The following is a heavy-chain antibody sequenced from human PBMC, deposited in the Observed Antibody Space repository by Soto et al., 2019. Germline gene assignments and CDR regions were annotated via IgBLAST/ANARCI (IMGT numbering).Heavy chain of an antibody. J-gene: IGHJ4*02. CDR2: IIPVFGTA. CDR1: GGTFSSYA. CDR3: AREANLNYIILTGYSRPFDY. V-gene: IGHV1-69*12. Sequence: QVQLVQSGAEVKKPGSSVKVSCKASGGTFSSYAISWVRQAPGQGLEWMGGIIPVFGTANYAQKFQGRVTITADESTSTVYMELSSLRSEDTAVYYCAREANLNYIILTGYSRPFDYWGQGTLVTVSS. D-gene: IGHD3-9*01.